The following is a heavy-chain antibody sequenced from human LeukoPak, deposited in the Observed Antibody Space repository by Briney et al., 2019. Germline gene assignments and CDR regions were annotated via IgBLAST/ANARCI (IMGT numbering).Heavy chain of an antibody. D-gene: IGHD4-23*01. V-gene: IGHV7-4-1*02. CDR3: ARVAPTAQRGKLVASGFDP. J-gene: IGHJ5*02. Sequence: ASVRVSCKASGYTFTSYAMNWVRQAPGQGLEWMGWINTNTGNPTYAQGFTGRFVFSLDTSVSTAYLQISSLKAEDTAVYYCARVAPTAQRGKLVASGFDPWGQGTLVTVSS. CDR1: GYTFTSYA. CDR2: INTNTGNP.